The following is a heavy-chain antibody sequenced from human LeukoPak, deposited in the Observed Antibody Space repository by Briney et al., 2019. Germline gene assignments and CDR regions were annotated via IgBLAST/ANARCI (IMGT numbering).Heavy chain of an antibody. J-gene: IGHJ5*02. CDR3: ARSWAVTYYDIPSFDP. CDR1: GFTFDDYA. V-gene: IGHV3-9*01. D-gene: IGHD3-9*01. Sequence: PPGGSLRLSCAASGFTFDDYAMPWVRQAPGKGLEWVSGISWNSGSIGYADSVKGRFTISRDNAKNSLYLQMNSLRAEDTALYYCARSWAVTYYDIPSFDPWGQGTLVTVSS. CDR2: ISWNSGSI.